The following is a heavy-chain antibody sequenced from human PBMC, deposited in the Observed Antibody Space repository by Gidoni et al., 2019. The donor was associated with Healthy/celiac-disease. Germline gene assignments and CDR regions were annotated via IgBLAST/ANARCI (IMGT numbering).Heavy chain of an antibody. Sequence: QVQLVESGGGLVKPGGSLRLSCAASGFTFSDYYMSWIRQAPGKGLEWVSYISSSGSTIYYADSVKGRFTISRDNAKNSLYLQMNSLRAEDTAVYYCARSLPLEFDCSSTSCHPNWYFDLWGRGTLVTVSS. CDR1: GFTFSDYY. V-gene: IGHV3-11*01. J-gene: IGHJ2*01. CDR3: ARSLPLEFDCSSTSCHPNWYFDL. D-gene: IGHD2-2*01. CDR2: ISSSGSTI.